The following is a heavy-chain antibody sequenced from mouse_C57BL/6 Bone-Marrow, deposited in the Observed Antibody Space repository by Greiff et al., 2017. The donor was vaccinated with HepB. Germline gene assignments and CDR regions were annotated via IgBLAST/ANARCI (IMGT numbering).Heavy chain of an antibody. Sequence: QVQLKQPGAELVKPGASVKLSCKASGYTFTSYWMHWVMQRPGQGLEWIGMIHPNSGSTNYNEKFKSKATLTVDKSSSTAYMRLSSLTSEDSAVYYCTRRGIYDYALYYWGQGTTLTVSS. CDR1: GYTFTSYW. V-gene: IGHV1-64*01. J-gene: IGHJ2*01. D-gene: IGHD2-4*01. CDR3: TRRGIYDYALYY. CDR2: IHPNSGST.